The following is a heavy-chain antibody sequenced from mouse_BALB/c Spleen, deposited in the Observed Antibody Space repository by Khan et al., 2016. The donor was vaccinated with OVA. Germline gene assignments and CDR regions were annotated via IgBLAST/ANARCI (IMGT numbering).Heavy chain of an antibody. D-gene: IGHD4-1*01. Sequence: EVELVESGGDLMKPGGSLKLSCAASGFTFSTYGMSWVRQTPDKRLEWVATINSDGYYTYYPDSVQGRFIISRNNAKNTLYLQMISLKSEDTAMYYCASHLTGSFAYWGQGTLVTVSA. CDR3: ASHLTGSFAY. J-gene: IGHJ3*01. CDR2: INSDGYYT. CDR1: GFTFSTYG. V-gene: IGHV5-6*01.